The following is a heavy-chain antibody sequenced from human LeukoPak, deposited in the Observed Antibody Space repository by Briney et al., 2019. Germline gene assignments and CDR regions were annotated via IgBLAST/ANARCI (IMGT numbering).Heavy chain of an antibody. CDR2: IYTSGST. Sequence: SETLSLTCTVSGGSISSSNYYWSWIRQPAGKGLEWIGRIYTSGSTNYNPSLKSRVTMSVDTSKNQFSLKLGSVTAADTAVYYCAREGAGELYYYYYYMDVWGKGATVTVSS. CDR1: GGSISSSNYY. V-gene: IGHV4-61*02. CDR3: AREGAGELYYYYYYMDV. J-gene: IGHJ6*03. D-gene: IGHD3-10*01.